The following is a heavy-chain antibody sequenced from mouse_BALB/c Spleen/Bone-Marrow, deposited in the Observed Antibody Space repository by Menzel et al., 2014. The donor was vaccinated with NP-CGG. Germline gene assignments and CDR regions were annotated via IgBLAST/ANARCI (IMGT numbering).Heavy chain of an antibody. CDR1: GYTFTSYW. CDR2: INLSNGRT. Sequence: VQLQQSGAELVKPGASVSLSCKASGYTFTSYWMHWVKQRPGQGLERIGEINLSNGRTNNHEKFKTKATLTVDKSSSTAYMQLSSLTSEDSSVYYCARGDYDEENDAMDYWGQGTSVTVSS. CDR3: ARGDYDEENDAMDY. D-gene: IGHD2-4*01. J-gene: IGHJ4*01. V-gene: IGHV1S81*02.